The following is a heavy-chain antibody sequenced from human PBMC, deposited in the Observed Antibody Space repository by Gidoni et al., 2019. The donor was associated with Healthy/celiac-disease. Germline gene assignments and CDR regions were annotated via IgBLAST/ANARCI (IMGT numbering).Heavy chain of an antibody. V-gene: IGHV4-34*01. CDR1: GGSFSGYY. CDR2: INHSGST. CDR3: ARLALTYYYDSSGYYPARGWFDP. D-gene: IGHD3-22*01. Sequence: QVQLQQWGAGLLKPSETLSLTCAVYGGSFSGYYWRWIRQPPGKGLEWIGEINHSGSTNYNPSLKSRVTISVDTSKNQFSLKLSSVTAADTAVYYCARLALTYYYDSSGYYPARGWFDPWGQGTLVTVSS. J-gene: IGHJ5*02.